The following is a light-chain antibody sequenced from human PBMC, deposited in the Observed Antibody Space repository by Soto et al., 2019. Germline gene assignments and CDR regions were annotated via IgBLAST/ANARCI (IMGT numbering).Light chain of an antibody. CDR1: SSNIGAGYD. V-gene: IGLV1-40*01. CDR2: ADT. Sequence: QSVLTQPPSVSGAPGQRITISCTGSSSNIGAGYDVHWYRQLPGTAPKLLIFADTKRPSGVPDRFSGSKSGTSGSLAISGLRSDDEADYYCAAWDDSLSAVVFGGGTKLTVL. CDR3: AAWDDSLSAVV. J-gene: IGLJ2*01.